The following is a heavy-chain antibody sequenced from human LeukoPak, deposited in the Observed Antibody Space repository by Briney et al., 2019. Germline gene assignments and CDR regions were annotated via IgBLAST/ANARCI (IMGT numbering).Heavy chain of an antibody. Sequence: QSGGSLRLSCAASGFTFSSYAMSWVRQAPGKGLEWVSGISGSGDNTYYADSVKGRFTISRDSSKNTLYLQMNSLGAEDTAVYYCASHRCSGGNCYSNFDHWGQGTRVTVSS. V-gene: IGHV3-23*01. D-gene: IGHD2-15*01. CDR3: ASHRCSGGNCYSNFDH. CDR2: ISGSGDNT. CDR1: GFTFSSYA. J-gene: IGHJ4*02.